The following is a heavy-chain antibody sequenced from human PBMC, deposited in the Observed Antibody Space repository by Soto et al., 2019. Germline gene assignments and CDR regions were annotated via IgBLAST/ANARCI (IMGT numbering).Heavy chain of an antibody. J-gene: IGHJ6*02. CDR3: ARDDSDRSYYYGMDV. CDR1: GGSISSSSYY. Sequence: SETLSLTCTVSGGSISSSSYYWGWIRQPPGKGLEWIGSIYYSGSTNYNPSLKSRVTISVDTSKNQFSLKLSSVTAADTAVYYCARDDSDRSYYYGMDVWGQGTTVTVSS. CDR2: IYYSGST. V-gene: IGHV4-39*07. D-gene: IGHD3-22*01.